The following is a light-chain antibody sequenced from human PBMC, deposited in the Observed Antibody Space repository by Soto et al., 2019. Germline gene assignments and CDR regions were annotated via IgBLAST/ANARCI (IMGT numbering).Light chain of an antibody. Sequence: EIQMTQSPSTLSASVGDTVTIACRASEDVATYLAWHQQKPGRAPMLLISDASDLTSGVPSKLSSSGSGTDFTLIISNLQPDDSGTYYCQQYRSWWTFGQGTKVQIK. CDR1: EDVATY. CDR2: DAS. CDR3: QQYRSWWT. J-gene: IGKJ1*01. V-gene: IGKV1-5*01.